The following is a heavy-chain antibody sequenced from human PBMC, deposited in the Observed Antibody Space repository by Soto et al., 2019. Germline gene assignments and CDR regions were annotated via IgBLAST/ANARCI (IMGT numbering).Heavy chain of an antibody. CDR3: ATYYHDSGTVTGGPGFDP. Sequence: QVQLVESGGGVVQPGRFLRLSCAASGFTFSNYGMHWVRQAPGKGLDWVAVISYDGSNKYYAASVKGRFTISRDNSKNTRYLPMSSLRAEHTGVYYCATYYHDSGTVTGGPGFDPWGQGTLVTVSS. CDR1: GFTFSNYG. V-gene: IGHV3-30*03. D-gene: IGHD3-22*01. CDR2: ISYDGSNK. J-gene: IGHJ5*02.